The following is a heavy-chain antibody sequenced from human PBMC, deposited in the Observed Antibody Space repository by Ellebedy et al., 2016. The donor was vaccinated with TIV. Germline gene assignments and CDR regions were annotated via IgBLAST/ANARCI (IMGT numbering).Heavy chain of an antibody. CDR3: ANSPHSSDSY. D-gene: IGHD6-19*01. V-gene: IGHV3-74*01. CDR2: IDTDGSTT. CDR1: GFTFSTFW. J-gene: IGHJ4*02. Sequence: PGGSLRLSCAASGFTFSTFWMHWVRQAPGKGLMWVSRIDTDGSTTNYADSVKGRFTISRENAKKTLYLQMNSLRAEDTAVYYCANSPHSSDSYWGQGTLVTVSS.